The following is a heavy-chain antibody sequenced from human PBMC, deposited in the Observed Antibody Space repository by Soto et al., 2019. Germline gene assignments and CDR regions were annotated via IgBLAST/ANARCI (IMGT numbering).Heavy chain of an antibody. Sequence: GESLKISCKGSGYSFTSYWIGWVRQMPGKGLEWMGFIYPGDSDTRYSPSFQGQVTISADKSISTAYLQWSSLKASDTAMYYCARRDSSSWYSYYFDYWGQGTLVTVSS. V-gene: IGHV5-51*01. J-gene: IGHJ4*02. CDR1: GYSFTSYW. D-gene: IGHD6-13*01. CDR3: ARRDSSSWYSYYFDY. CDR2: IYPGDSDT.